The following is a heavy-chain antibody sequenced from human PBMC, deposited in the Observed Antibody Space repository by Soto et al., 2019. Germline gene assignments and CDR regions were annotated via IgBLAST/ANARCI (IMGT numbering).Heavy chain of an antibody. V-gene: IGHV4-30-4*01. J-gene: IGHJ6*02. Sequence: QVQLQESGPGLVKPSQTLSLTCTVSGGSISSGDYYWSWIRQPPGKGLEWIGYIYYSGSTYYNPSLKSRVTISVDTSKNQFSLKLSSVTAADTAVYYCARARGYSDYRSPYYYYGMDVWGQGTTVTVSS. CDR1: GGSISSGDYY. CDR2: IYYSGST. D-gene: IGHD4-17*01. CDR3: ARARGYSDYRSPYYYYGMDV.